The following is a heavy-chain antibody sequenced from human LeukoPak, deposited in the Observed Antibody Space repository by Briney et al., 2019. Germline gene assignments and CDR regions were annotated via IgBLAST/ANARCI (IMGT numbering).Heavy chain of an antibody. CDR3: AKGVWQLAPFDY. J-gene: IGHJ4*02. V-gene: IGHV3-48*01. D-gene: IGHD6-6*01. CDR1: GFIFSSYS. Sequence: GGSLRLSCAASGFIFSSYSINWVRQPPGKGLEWVSYISGGSSTIYYADSVKGRFTISRDNSKNTLYLQMNSLRAEDTAVYYCAKGVWQLAPFDYWGQGTLVTVSS. CDR2: ISGGSSTI.